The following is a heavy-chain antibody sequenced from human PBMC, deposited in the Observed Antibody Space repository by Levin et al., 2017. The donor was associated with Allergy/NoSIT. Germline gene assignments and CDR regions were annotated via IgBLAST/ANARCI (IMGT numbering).Heavy chain of an antibody. CDR3: ARDYGSGSHYYYYGMDV. J-gene: IGHJ6*02. CDR1: GFTFSSYS. D-gene: IGHD3-10*01. CDR2: ISSSSSTI. V-gene: IGHV3-48*02. Sequence: GGSLRLSCAASGFTFSSYSMNWVRQAPGKGLEWVSYISSSSSTIYYADSVKGRFTISRDNAKNSLYLQMNSLRDEDTAVYYCARDYGSGSHYYYYGMDVWGQGTTVTVSS.